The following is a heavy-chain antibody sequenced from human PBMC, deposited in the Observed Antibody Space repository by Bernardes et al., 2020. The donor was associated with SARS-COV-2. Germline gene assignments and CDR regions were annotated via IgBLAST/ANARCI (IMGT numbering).Heavy chain of an antibody. CDR3: ARHLGPQTRFEY. CDR1: AASISNSNFY. CDR2: IYYSGSP. Sequence: SETLSLTCTVSAASISNSNFYWGWIRQPPGKGLEWIGSIYYSGSPYYNPSLKRRVTISVDTSKNQFSLNLGSVTAADTAVYYCARHLGPQTRFEYWGQGTLVTVSS. V-gene: IGHV4-39*01. J-gene: IGHJ4*02. D-gene: IGHD7-27*01.